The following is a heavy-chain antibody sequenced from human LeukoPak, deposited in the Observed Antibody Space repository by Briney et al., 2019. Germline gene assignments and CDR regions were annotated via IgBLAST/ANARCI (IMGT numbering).Heavy chain of an antibody. CDR3: ARSESPAVAGTVGFDY. D-gene: IGHD6-19*01. Sequence: SETLSLTCAVYGGSFSGYYWSWIRQPPGKGLEWIGEINHSGSTNYNPSLESRVTISVDTSKNQFSLKLSSVTAADTAVYYCARSESPAVAGTVGFDYWGQGTLVTVSS. CDR2: INHSGST. J-gene: IGHJ4*02. CDR1: GGSFSGYY. V-gene: IGHV4-34*01.